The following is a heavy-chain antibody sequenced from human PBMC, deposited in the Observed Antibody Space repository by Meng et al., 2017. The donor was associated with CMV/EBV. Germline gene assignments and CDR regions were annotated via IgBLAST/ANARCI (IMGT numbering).Heavy chain of an antibody. CDR2: IIPIFGTA. V-gene: IGHV1-69*05. CDR3: ARVGIGESIAARPILLSFDY. Sequence: SVKVSCKASGGTFSSYAISWVRQAPGQGLEWMGGIIPIFGTANYAQKFQGRVTITTDESTSTAYMELSSLRSEDTAVYYCARVGIGESIAARPILLSFDYWGQGTLVTV. CDR1: GGTFSSYA. D-gene: IGHD6-6*01. J-gene: IGHJ4*02.